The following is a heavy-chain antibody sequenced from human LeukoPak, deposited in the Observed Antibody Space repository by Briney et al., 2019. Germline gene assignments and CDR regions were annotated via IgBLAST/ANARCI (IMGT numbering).Heavy chain of an antibody. D-gene: IGHD3-10*01. CDR2: ISSSGSTI. Sequence: GGSLRLSCAASGFTFSSYAMSWVRQAPGKGLEWVSYISSSGSTIYYADSVKGRFTISRDNAKNSLYLQMNSLRAEDTAVYYCARGHSFYGSGSYSPYGMDVWGQGTTVTVSS. CDR1: GFTFSSYA. V-gene: IGHV3-48*04. J-gene: IGHJ6*02. CDR3: ARGHSFYGSGSYSPYGMDV.